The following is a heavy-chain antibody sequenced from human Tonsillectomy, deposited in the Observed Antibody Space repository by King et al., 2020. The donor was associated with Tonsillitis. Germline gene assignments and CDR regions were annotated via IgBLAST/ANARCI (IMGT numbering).Heavy chain of an antibody. CDR2: ISYDGSNK. D-gene: IGHD3-22*01. CDR3: ARDALYYYDSSGYYPAYYDWYFDL. J-gene: IGHJ2*01. V-gene: IGHV3-30-3*01. Sequence: QLVQSGGGVVQPGRSLRLSCAASGFTFSSYAMHWVRQAPGKGLEWVAVISYDGSNKYYADSVKGRFTISRDNSKNTLYLQMNSLRAEDTAVYYCARDALYYYDSSGYYPAYYDWYFDLWGRGTLVTVSS. CDR1: GFTFSSYA.